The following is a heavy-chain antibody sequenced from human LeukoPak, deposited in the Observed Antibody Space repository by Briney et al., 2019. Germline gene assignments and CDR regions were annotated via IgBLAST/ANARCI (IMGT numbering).Heavy chain of an antibody. CDR1: GFVFSNYA. D-gene: IGHD5-24*01. CDR2: SGSSA. Sequence: GGSLRLSCAASGFVFSNYAMSWVRQAPGKGLEWVSTSGSSAYYADSVKGRFTISRDTSKNTLYLQMNSLRPEDTAVYYCAKRGRRDGSNQYYFGYWGQGTLVTVSS. V-gene: IGHV3-23*05. CDR3: AKRGRRDGSNQYYFGY. J-gene: IGHJ4*02.